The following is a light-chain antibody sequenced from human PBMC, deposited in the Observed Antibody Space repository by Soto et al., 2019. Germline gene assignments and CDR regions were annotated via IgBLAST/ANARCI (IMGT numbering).Light chain of an antibody. J-gene: IGKJ1*01. CDR1: QDIGTY. V-gene: IGKV1-8*01. CDR3: QQFYNYPRT. Sequence: IQMTQSPSSLSASVGDRVSITCRATQDIGTYLAWYQQIPGKAPKLLIYDASTLQTGAPSRFSGSGSGTDFTLTISYLQSEDFGTYYCQQFYNYPRTFGQGTKVDIK. CDR2: DAS.